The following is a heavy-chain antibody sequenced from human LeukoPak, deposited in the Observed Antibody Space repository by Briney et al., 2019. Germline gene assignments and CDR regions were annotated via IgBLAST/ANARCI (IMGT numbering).Heavy chain of an antibody. V-gene: IGHV1-69*04. J-gene: IGHJ4*02. D-gene: IGHD6-19*01. Sequence: SVKVSCKASGGTFSSYAISWVRQAPGQGLEWMGRIIPILGIANYAQKFQGRVTITADKSTSTAYMELSSLRSADTAVYYCARVAVAAHFDYWGQGTLVTVSS. CDR3: ARVAVAAHFDY. CDR2: IIPILGIA. CDR1: GGTFSSYA.